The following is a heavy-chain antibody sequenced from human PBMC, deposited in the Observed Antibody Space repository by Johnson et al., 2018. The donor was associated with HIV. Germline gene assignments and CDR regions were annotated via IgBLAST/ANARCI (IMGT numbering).Heavy chain of an antibody. CDR1: GLTFSSYV. J-gene: IGHJ3*02. CDR2: ISYDGSNK. CDR3: ARDSPRIGGVPDAFDI. Sequence: QVQLVESGGGVVQPGRSLRLSCAASGLTFSSYVMHWVRQAPGKGLEWVAVISYDGSNKYYADSVKGRFTISRDNSKNTLYLQMNSLRAEDTAVYYCARDSPRIGGVPDAFDIWGQGTMVTVAS. V-gene: IGHV3-30*03. D-gene: IGHD3-16*01.